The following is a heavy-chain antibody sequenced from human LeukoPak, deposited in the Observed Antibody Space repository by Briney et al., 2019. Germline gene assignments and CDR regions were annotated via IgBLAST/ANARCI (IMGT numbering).Heavy chain of an antibody. D-gene: IGHD5-12*01. V-gene: IGHV4-39*07. CDR2: IYHSGSN. CDR1: AGSISSSSYY. J-gene: IGHJ4*02. Sequence: PSETLSLTCTVSAGSISSSSYYWGWIRQPPGNGLEWIGSIYHSGSNSYNPSLKSRVTISVDTSKNQFSLKRSSVTAADTAVYYCARGDIVATAFDYWGQGTLVTVSS. CDR3: ARGDIVATAFDY.